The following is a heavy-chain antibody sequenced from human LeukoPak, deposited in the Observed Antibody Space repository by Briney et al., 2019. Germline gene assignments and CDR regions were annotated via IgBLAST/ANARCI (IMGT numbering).Heavy chain of an antibody. CDR3: AKAIPMVRGVPENWFDP. V-gene: IGHV3-23*01. Sequence: GGSLRLSCAASGFTFSSYAMSWVRQAPGKGLEWVSAIRGSGGSTYYADSVKGRFTISRDNSKNTLYLQMNSLRAEDTAVYYCAKAIPMVRGVPENWFDPWGQGTLVTVSS. CDR1: GFTFSSYA. D-gene: IGHD3-10*01. J-gene: IGHJ5*02. CDR2: IRGSGGST.